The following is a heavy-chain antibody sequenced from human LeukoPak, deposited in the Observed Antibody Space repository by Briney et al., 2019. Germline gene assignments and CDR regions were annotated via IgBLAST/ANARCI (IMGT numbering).Heavy chain of an antibody. J-gene: IGHJ5*02. CDR2: IYYSGST. CDR1: GGSISSYY. V-gene: IGHV4-59*08. D-gene: IGHD3-22*01. Sequence: SETLSLTCTVSGGSISSYYWSWIRQPPGKGLEWIGYIYYSGSTYYNPSLKSRVTISVDTSKNQFSLKLSSVTAADTAVYYCARPDDGSWFDPWGQGTLVTVSS. CDR3: ARPDDGSWFDP.